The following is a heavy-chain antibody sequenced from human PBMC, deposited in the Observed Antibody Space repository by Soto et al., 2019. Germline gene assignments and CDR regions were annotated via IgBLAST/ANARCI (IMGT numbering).Heavy chain of an antibody. D-gene: IGHD6-13*01. CDR3: AREDPLAAAGPDY. J-gene: IGHJ4*02. CDR1: GFTFSSYD. Sequence: EVQLVESGGGLVQPGGSLRLSCAASGFTFSSYDMHWVRQAPGKGLEWVSYISSSGSTIYYADSVKGRFTISRDNAKNSLYLQMNSLRAEDTAVYYCAREDPLAAAGPDYWGQGTLVTVSS. CDR2: ISSSGSTI. V-gene: IGHV3-48*03.